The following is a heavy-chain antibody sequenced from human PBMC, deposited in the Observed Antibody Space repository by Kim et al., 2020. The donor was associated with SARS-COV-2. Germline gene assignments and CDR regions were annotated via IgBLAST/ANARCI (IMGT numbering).Heavy chain of an antibody. V-gene: IGHV1-18*01. CDR3: ARDRDYRFDL. CDR1: GYTFTTYG. D-gene: IGHD3-16*02. CDR2: ISTDSGYT. J-gene: IGHJ4*02. Sequence: ASVTVSCKTSGYTFTTYGLSWVRQAPGQGLEWMGWISTDSGYTQYAQKFQDRVTLTKDTSTSTPYMELRSLISDDTAVYFCARDRDYRFDLWGQGTLVTVSS.